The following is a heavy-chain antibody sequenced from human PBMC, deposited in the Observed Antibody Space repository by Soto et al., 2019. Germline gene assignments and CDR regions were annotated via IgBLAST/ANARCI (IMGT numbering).Heavy chain of an antibody. CDR2: ISVVNGNT. D-gene: IGHD5-18*01. V-gene: IGHV1-18*04. J-gene: IGHJ3*01. CDR1: GYTFTRHG. Sequence: QVVQSGEAVKEPGASMKVSCETSGYTFTRHGFSWVRQAPGQGLEWMGWISVVNGNTKFAQKFHDRVTLTTDASTGTAHMELRNVRSDDTATYYCVRDTGPYNYHYDAFDLWGQGTVVSVSS. CDR3: VRDTGPYNYHYDAFDL.